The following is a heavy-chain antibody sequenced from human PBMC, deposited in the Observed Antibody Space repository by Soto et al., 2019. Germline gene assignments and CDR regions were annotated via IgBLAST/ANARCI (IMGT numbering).Heavy chain of an antibody. D-gene: IGHD3-3*01. CDR3: ARDQETYYDFWSGYPPLEY. J-gene: IGHJ4*02. Sequence: EVQLVESGGGLVQPGGSLRLSCEASGFTFDNYYMRWVRQAPGKGLEWVANIRQDGSEKYYVDSVKGRFTIARDNAKNSLSLEMNSLRAEDTAVYYCARDQETYYDFWSGYPPLEYWGQGTLVTVSS. CDR2: IRQDGSEK. V-gene: IGHV3-7*03. CDR1: GFTFDNYY.